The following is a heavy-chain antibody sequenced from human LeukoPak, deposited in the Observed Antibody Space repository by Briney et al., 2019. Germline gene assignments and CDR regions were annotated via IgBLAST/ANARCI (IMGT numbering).Heavy chain of an antibody. CDR3: ARAIRLKNWFDP. CDR2: VSFSGST. J-gene: IGHJ5*02. Sequence: SETLSLTCSVSDDSINGNIFYWSWIRQPPGKGLEWIGYVSFSGSTDYNPSLKSRLTISTDKSKSQFSLKLSSVTAADTAVYYCARAIRLKNWFDPWGQGTLVTVSS. CDR1: DDSINGNIFY. V-gene: IGHV4-61*05.